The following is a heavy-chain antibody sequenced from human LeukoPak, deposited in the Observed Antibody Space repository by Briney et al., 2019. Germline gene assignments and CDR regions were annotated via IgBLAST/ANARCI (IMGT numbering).Heavy chain of an antibody. Sequence: GVTLRLFYAASGFTLSSYCMHGVRQAPGKGLEGVAVISYGGSNKYYADAVKGRFAICRDNSKNTLHLQMHSLTDEAKAVYYCAKDSGGYTYVFDYWGQATMATVSS. V-gene: IGHV3-30*18. CDR3: AKDSGGYTYVFDY. CDR1: GFTLSSYC. D-gene: IGHD5-18*01. CDR2: ISYGGSNK. J-gene: IGHJ4*02.